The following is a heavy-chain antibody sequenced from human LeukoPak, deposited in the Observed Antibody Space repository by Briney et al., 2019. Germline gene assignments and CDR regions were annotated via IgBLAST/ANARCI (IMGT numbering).Heavy chain of an antibody. CDR2: ISGSGGST. J-gene: IGHJ1*01. CDR1: GFTFSSYA. D-gene: IGHD2-15*01. CDR3: ARGSGHQPFLQH. Sequence: HPGGSLRLSCAASGFTFSSYAMSWVRQAPGKGLEWVSAISGSGGSTYYADSVKGRFTISRDNSKNTLYLQMNSLRAEDTAVYYCARGSGHQPFLQHWGQGTLVTVSS. V-gene: IGHV3-23*01.